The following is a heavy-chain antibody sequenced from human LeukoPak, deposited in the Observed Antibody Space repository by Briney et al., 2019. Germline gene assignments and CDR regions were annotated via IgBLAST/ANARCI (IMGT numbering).Heavy chain of an antibody. D-gene: IGHD3-16*02. Sequence: SETLSLTCTVSGGSFSSYYWSWIRQPPGKGLEWIGYIYYSGSTNYNPSLMSRVTISVDTSKNQFSLKLSSVTAADTAVYYCAGQLRIGYDYVWGSYRQIDYWGQGTLGTVSS. CDR3: AGQLRIGYDYVWGSYRQIDY. CDR1: GGSFSSYY. V-gene: IGHV4-59*08. CDR2: IYYSGST. J-gene: IGHJ4*02.